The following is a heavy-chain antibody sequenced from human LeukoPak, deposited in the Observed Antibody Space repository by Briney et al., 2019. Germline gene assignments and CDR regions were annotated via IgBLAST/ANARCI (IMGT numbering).Heavy chain of an antibody. CDR3: ARAPYYYGSGSYYSFDY. Sequence: SVKVSCKASGGTFSSYAISWGRQAPGQRLGWMGGIIPIFGTANYAQKFQGRVTITAEESTRTAYMELSSLRSEDTAVYYCARAPYYYGSGSYYSFDYWGQGTLVTVSS. D-gene: IGHD3-10*01. CDR1: GGTFSSYA. J-gene: IGHJ4*02. V-gene: IGHV1-69*13. CDR2: IIPIFGTA.